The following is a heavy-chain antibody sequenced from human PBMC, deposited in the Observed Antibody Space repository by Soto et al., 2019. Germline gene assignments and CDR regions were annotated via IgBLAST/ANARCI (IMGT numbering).Heavy chain of an antibody. CDR2: INWNGGST. J-gene: IGHJ2*01. D-gene: IGHD6-19*01. Sequence: PGGSLRLSCAASGFTFDDYGMSWVRQAPGKGLEWVSGINWNGGSTGYADSVKGRFTISRDNAKNSLYLQMNSLRAEDTALYHCARFSGWYVRPDYWYFDLWGRGTLVTVSS. V-gene: IGHV3-20*01. CDR1: GFTFDDYG. CDR3: ARFSGWYVRPDYWYFDL.